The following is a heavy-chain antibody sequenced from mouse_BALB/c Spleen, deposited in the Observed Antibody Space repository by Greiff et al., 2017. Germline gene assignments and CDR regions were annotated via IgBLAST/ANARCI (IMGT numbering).Heavy chain of an antibody. Sequence: EVQLVESGGGLVKPGGSLKLSCAASGFAFSSYDMSWVRQTPEKRLEWVAYISSGGGSTYYPDTVKGRFTISRDNAKNTLYLQMSSLKSEDTAMYYCASVYEGYAWFAYWGQGTLVTVSA. J-gene: IGHJ3*01. CDR2: ISSGGGST. CDR3: ASVYEGYAWFAY. D-gene: IGHD2-3*01. V-gene: IGHV5-12-1*01. CDR1: GFAFSSYD.